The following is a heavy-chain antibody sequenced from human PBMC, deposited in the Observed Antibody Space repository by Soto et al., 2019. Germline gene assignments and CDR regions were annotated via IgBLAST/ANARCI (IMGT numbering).Heavy chain of an antibody. D-gene: IGHD6-13*01. Sequence: SETLSLTCAVSGGSISSSNWWSWVRQPPGKGLEWIGEIYHSGSTNYNPSLKSRVTISVDKSKNQFSLKLSSVTAADTAVYYCARGWWGSWAMCHLGDYWGQGTLVTVSS. CDR1: GGSISSSNW. J-gene: IGHJ4*02. V-gene: IGHV4-4*02. CDR3: ARGWWGSWAMCHLGDY. CDR2: IYHSGST.